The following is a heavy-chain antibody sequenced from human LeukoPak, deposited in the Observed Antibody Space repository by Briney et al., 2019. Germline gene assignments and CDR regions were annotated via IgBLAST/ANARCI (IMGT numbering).Heavy chain of an antibody. Sequence: GGSLRLSCAASGFTFSTYNMNWVRQAPGQGLEWVSYISSSGSTIYYADSVKGRFTITRDNAKNSLYLQMNSLRAGDTAVYYCARALQLWRPPFDYWGQGTLVTVSS. CDR2: ISSSGSTI. V-gene: IGHV3-48*04. CDR1: GFTFSTYN. CDR3: ARALQLWRPPFDY. J-gene: IGHJ4*02. D-gene: IGHD5-18*01.